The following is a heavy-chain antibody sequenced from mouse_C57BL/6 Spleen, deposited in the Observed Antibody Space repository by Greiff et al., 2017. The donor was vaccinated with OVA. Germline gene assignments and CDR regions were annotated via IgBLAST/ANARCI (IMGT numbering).Heavy chain of an antibody. CDR2: IHPNSGST. CDR3: ARGDGYRYFDV. D-gene: IGHD2-3*01. CDR1: GYTFTSYW. J-gene: IGHJ1*03. Sequence: QVQLQQPGAELVKPGASVELSCKASGYTFTSYWMHWVKQRPGQGLEWIGMIHPNSGSTNYNEKFKSKATLTVDKSSSTAYMQLSSLTSEDSAVYYCARGDGYRYFDVWGTGTTVTVSS. V-gene: IGHV1-64*01.